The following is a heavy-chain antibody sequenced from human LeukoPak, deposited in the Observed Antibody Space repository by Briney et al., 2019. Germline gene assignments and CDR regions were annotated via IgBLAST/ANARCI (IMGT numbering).Heavy chain of an antibody. CDR1: AFTFSSYG. J-gene: IGHJ4*02. D-gene: IGHD3-10*01. Sequence: QPGRSLRLSSAASAFTFSSYGMHWLRQAPGNGLEWVAVISYDGSNKYYADSVKGRFTISRDNSKNTLYLQMNSLRAEDTAVYYCAKLLWFGEFFDYWGQGTLVTVSS. CDR3: AKLLWFGEFFDY. V-gene: IGHV3-30*18. CDR2: ISYDGSNK.